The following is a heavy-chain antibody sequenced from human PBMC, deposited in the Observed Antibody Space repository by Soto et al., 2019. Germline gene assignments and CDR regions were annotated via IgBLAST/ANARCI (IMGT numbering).Heavy chain of an antibody. CDR3: ARGFGDGWYGGPDY. V-gene: IGHV3-23*01. J-gene: IGHJ4*02. CDR1: GFTFSSYA. CDR2: ISGSGGST. D-gene: IGHD6-19*01. Sequence: GGSLRLSCAASGFTFSSYAMSWVRQAPGKGLEWVSAISGSGGSTYYADSVKGRFTISRDNSKNTLYLQMNSLRAEDTAVYYCARGFGDGWYGGPDYWGQGTLVTVSS.